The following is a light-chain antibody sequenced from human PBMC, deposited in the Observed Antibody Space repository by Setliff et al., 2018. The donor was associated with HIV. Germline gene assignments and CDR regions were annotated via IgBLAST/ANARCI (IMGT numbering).Light chain of an antibody. CDR3: SSYTNSNTYV. CDR1: SSDVGVYDY. Sequence: QSALTQPASVSGSPGQSLIISCTGTSSDVGVYDYVSWYQHHPGKAPKLMIFGVSNRPSGVSNRFSGSKSGNTASLTISGLQTEDEADYYCSSYTNSNTYVFGTGTKVTVL. J-gene: IGLJ1*01. V-gene: IGLV2-14*03. CDR2: GVS.